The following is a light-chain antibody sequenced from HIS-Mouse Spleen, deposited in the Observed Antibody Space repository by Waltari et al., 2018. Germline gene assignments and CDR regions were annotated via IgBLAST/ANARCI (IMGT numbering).Light chain of an antibody. J-gene: IGLJ3*02. Sequence: SYELTQPPSVSVFPGQTARITCSGEALPSQYAYWYQQKQGQAPVLVIYKDSERPSGIPERFSGSSSGTTVTLTISGVQAEDEADYYCQSADSSGTWVFGGGTKLTVL. CDR1: ALPSQY. CDR2: KDS. CDR3: QSADSSGTWV. V-gene: IGLV3-25*03.